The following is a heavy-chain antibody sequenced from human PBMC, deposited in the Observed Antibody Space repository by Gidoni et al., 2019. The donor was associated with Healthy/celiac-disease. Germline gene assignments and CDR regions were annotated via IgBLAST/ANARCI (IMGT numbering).Heavy chain of an antibody. CDR1: GFTFSSYA. V-gene: IGHV3-30*04. J-gene: IGHJ5*02. Sequence: QVQLVESVGAVVQPGRSLRLSCAASGFTFSSYAMHWVRQAPGKGLEWLAVISYDGSNKYYADSVKGRFTISRYNSKNTLYLQMNSLRAEDTAVYYCARWNPVAVRPGGFDPWGQGTLVTVSS. CDR3: ARWNPVAVRPGGFDP. CDR2: ISYDGSNK. D-gene: IGHD6-19*01.